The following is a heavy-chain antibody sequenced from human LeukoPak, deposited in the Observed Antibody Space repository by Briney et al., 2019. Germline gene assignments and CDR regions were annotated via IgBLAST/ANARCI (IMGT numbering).Heavy chain of an antibody. V-gene: IGHV5-51*01. Sequence: GESLQISCKGSGYSFTSYWIGWVRQLPGKGLEWMGIIYPGDSDTRYSPSFQGQVTISADKSISTAYLQWSSLKASDTAMYYCARRVHRSSDAFDIWGQGTMVTVSS. D-gene: IGHD1-26*01. CDR3: ARRVHRSSDAFDI. J-gene: IGHJ3*02. CDR1: GYSFTSYW. CDR2: IYPGDSDT.